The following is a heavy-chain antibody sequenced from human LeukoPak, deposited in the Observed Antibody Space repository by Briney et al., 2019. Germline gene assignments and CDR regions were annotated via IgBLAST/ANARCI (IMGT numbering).Heavy chain of an antibody. D-gene: IGHD1-26*01. V-gene: IGHV4-34*01. CDR1: GGSFSGYY. CDR3: ARGRIAISGSYAY. Sequence: SETLSLTCAVYGGSFSGYYWSCIRQPPGKGLEWIGEINHSGSTNYNPSLKSRVTISVDTSKNQFSLKLSSVTAADTAVYYCARGRIAISGSYAYWGQGTLVTVSS. J-gene: IGHJ4*02. CDR2: INHSGST.